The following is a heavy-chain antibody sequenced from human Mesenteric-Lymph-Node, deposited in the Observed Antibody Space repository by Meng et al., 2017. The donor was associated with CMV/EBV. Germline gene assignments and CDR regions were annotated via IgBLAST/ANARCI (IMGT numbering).Heavy chain of an antibody. D-gene: IGHD3-10*01. CDR3: AKDYYGSGTYFGY. V-gene: IGHV3-30*02. CDR2: IRFDGGNK. Sequence: GESLKISCAASGFTFSSYAMHWVRQAPGKGLEWVAFIRFDGGNKYYADSVKGRFTISRDTSKNTLYLQMNSLRTEDMAVYYCAKDYYGSGTYFGYWGQGTLVTVSS. J-gene: IGHJ4*02. CDR1: GFTFSSYA.